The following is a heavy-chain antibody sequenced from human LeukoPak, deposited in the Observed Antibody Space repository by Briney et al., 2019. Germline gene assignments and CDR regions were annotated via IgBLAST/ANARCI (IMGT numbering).Heavy chain of an antibody. CDR2: IYYSGST. D-gene: IGHD3-16*01. V-gene: IGHV4-39*07. CDR1: GGSISSSSYY. CDR3: ARGEGDSGY. Sequence: SETLSLTCTVSGGSISSSSYYWGWIRQPPGKGLEWIGSIYYSGSTYYNPSLKSRVTISVDTSKNQFSLKLSSVTAADTAVYYCARGEGDSGYWGQGTLVTVSS. J-gene: IGHJ4*02.